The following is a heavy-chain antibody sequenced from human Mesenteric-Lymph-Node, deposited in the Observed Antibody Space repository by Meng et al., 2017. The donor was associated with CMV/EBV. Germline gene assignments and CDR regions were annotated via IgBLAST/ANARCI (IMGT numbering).Heavy chain of an antibody. D-gene: IGHD1-26*01. Sequence: GESLKISCAASGFTFSSYGMHWVRQAPGKGLEWVAFIPYDGSEEKYAHSVKGRFTISRDNSKNTVYLQMNSLRAEDTAVYYCARVGVGGSYEAYWGQGTLVTVSS. CDR1: GFTFSSYG. CDR2: IPYDGSEE. V-gene: IGHV3-30*02. J-gene: IGHJ4*02. CDR3: ARVGVGGSYEAY.